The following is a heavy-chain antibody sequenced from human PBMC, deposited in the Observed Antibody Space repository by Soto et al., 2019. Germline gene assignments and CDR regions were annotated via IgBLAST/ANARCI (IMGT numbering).Heavy chain of an antibody. CDR3: ASGYSYGGCFDY. V-gene: IGHV1-46*01. CDR1: GYTFTSYY. D-gene: IGHD5-18*01. J-gene: IGHJ4*02. Sequence: QVQLVQSGAEVKKPGASVKASCKASGYTFTSYYMHWVRQAPGQGLEWMGIINPSGGSTSYAQKFQGRVTMTRDPSTSTVYREVSGLRSEDTAVYYCASGYSYGGCFDYWGQGTLVTVSS. CDR2: INPSGGST.